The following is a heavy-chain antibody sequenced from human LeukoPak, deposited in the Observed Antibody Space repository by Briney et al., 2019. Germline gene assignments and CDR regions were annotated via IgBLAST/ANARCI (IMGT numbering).Heavy chain of an antibody. CDR3: TRWCSSSCTAAP. Sequence: GGSLRLSCAASGFTFSSYVMHWVRQAPGKGLEWVAIISYDGSNEYYADSVKGRFTISRDNSKNTLYLQMNSLKTEDTAVYYCTRWCSSSCTAAPWGQGTLVTVSS. CDR2: ISYDGSNE. CDR1: GFTFSSYV. J-gene: IGHJ5*02. V-gene: IGHV3-30*04. D-gene: IGHD6-13*01.